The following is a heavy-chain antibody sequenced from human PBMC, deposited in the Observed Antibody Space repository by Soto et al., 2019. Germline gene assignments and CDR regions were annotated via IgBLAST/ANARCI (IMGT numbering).Heavy chain of an antibody. CDR2: IYWDDDK. Sequence: QITLKESGPTLVKPTQTLTLTCTFSGFSLTTSGVSVGWIRQPPGKALEWLTLIYWDDDKRYSPSLKDSLTISKDTSKNQVVLTMANVDPLDTATYYCTRSDVFGDYYYALDVWGQGTTVTVSS. CDR1: GFSLTTSGVS. D-gene: IGHD3-10*01. CDR3: TRSDVFGDYYYALDV. V-gene: IGHV2-5*02. J-gene: IGHJ6*02.